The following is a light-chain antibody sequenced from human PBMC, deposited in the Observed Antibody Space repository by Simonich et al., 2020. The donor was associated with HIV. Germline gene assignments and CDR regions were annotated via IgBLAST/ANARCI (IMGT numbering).Light chain of an antibody. V-gene: IGLV3-25*03. CDR1: ALPKQY. CDR3: QSADSSGTYAV. CDR2: HDS. Sequence: SYELTPPPSVSMSPGQTARLPCSGDALPKQYAFWYQQKPGQAPVLVIYHDSERPSGIAERLSGSSSGTTVTLTISGVQAEDEADYYCQSADSSGTYAVFGGGTQLTVL. J-gene: IGLJ7*01.